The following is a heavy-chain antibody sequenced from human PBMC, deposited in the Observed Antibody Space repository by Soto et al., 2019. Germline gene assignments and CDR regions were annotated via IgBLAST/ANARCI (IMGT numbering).Heavy chain of an antibody. D-gene: IGHD6-13*01. V-gene: IGHV4-34*01. CDR1: GGSFSGYY. J-gene: IGHJ3*02. CDR3: ARVGQGYSSSWYWGRAFDI. Sequence: SETLSLTCAVYGGSFSGYYWSWIRQPPGKGLEWIGEINHSGSTNYNPSLKSRVTISVDTSKNQFSLKLSSVTAADTAVYYCARVGQGYSSSWYWGRAFDIWGQGTIVTVSS. CDR2: INHSGST.